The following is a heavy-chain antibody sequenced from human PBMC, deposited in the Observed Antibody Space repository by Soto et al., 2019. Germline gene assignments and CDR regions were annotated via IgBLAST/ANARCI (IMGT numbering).Heavy chain of an antibody. J-gene: IGHJ4*02. V-gene: IGHV2-70*11. CDR1: GFSLSTSGMC. Sequence: VSGPTLVNPTQTLTLTCTFSGFSLSTSGMCVSWIRQPPGKALEWLARIDWDDDKYYSTSLKTRLTISKDTSKNQVVLTMTNMDPVDTATYYCARIQLPNGPRRVELPYYFDYWGQGTLVTVSS. D-gene: IGHD1-7*01. CDR3: ARIQLPNGPRRVELPYYFDY. CDR2: IDWDDDK.